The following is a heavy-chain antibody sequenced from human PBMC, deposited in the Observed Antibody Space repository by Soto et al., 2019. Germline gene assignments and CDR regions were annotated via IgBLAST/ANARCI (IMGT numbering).Heavy chain of an antibody. D-gene: IGHD3-22*01. CDR2: IYPVDSDT. J-gene: IGHJ6*02. V-gene: IGHV5-51*01. CDR3: ARSTYYYDSSGYYYYYGMDV. Sequence: GESLKISCKGSGYSFTSYWIGWVRQMPGKGLEWMGIIYPVDSDTRYSPSFQGQVTISADKSISTAYLQWSSLKASDTAMYYCARSTYYYDSSGYYYYYGMDVWGQGTTVTVS. CDR1: GYSFTSYW.